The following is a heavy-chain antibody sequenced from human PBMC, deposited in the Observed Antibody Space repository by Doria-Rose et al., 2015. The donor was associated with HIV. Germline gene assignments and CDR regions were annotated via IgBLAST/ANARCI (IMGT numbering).Heavy chain of an antibody. CDR1: GVSLSSPGMG. CDR2: IFSDDER. CDR3: ARIKSSRWYHKYYFDF. D-gene: IGHD6-13*01. J-gene: IGHJ4*02. Sequence: QVTLKESGPVLVKPTETLTLTRTVSGVSLSSPGMGVSWIRQPPGKALEWLANIFSDDERSYKTSLKSRLTISRGTSNSQVVMTMTDMDPVDTATYYCARIKSSRWYHKYYFDFWGQGTLVIVSA. V-gene: IGHV2-26*01.